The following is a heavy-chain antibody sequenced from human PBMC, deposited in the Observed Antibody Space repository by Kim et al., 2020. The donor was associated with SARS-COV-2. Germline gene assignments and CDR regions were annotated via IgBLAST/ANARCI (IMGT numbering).Heavy chain of an antibody. Sequence: GGSLRLSCAASGFTFSDYYMSWIRQAPGKGLEWVSYISSSSSYTNYADSVKGRFTISRDNAKNSLYLQMNSLRAEDTAVYYCARALTEVPTMVRNYGMDVWGQGTTVTVSS. J-gene: IGHJ6*02. V-gene: IGHV3-11*05. D-gene: IGHD3-10*01. CDR1: GFTFSDYY. CDR2: ISSSSSYT. CDR3: ARALTEVPTMVRNYGMDV.